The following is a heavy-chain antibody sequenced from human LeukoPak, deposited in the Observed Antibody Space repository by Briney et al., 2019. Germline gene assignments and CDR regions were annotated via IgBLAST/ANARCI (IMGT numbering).Heavy chain of an antibody. J-gene: IGHJ4*02. D-gene: IGHD1-26*01. Sequence: KSGGSLRLSCTASGFTFGDYAMSWFRQAPGKGLEWVGFIRSKAYGGTTEYAASVKGRFTISRDDSKSIAYLQMNSLKTEDTAVYYCTSGIVGVVYYFDYWGQGTLVTVSP. V-gene: IGHV3-49*05. CDR2: IRSKAYGGTT. CDR3: TSGIVGVVYYFDY. CDR1: GFTFGDYA.